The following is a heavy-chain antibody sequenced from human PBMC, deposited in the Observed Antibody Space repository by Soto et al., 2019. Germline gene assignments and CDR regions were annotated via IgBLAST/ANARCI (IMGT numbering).Heavy chain of an antibody. V-gene: IGHV4-34*01. D-gene: IGHD6-13*01. CDR2: INHSGST. J-gene: IGHJ4*02. Sequence: SETLSLTCAVYGGSFSGYYWSWIRQPPGKGLEWIGEINHSGSTNYNPSLKSRVTISVDTSKNQFSLKLSSVTAADTAVYYCARACSSSWYWRANYFDYWGQGTLVTVS. CDR3: ARACSSSWYWRANYFDY. CDR1: GGSFSGYY.